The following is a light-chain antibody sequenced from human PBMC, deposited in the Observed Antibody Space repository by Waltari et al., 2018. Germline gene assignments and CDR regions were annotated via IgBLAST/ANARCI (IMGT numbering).Light chain of an antibody. Sequence: QSALTQPPSASGSPGQSVTISCPATSSNVGGYNYVSWYQQHPGKAPKLMIYEVSKRPSGVPDRFSGSKSGNTASLTVSGLQAEDEADYYCSSYAGSNNLDVFGTGTKVTVL. J-gene: IGLJ1*01. CDR1: SSNVGGYNY. CDR2: EVS. V-gene: IGLV2-8*01. CDR3: SSYAGSNNLDV.